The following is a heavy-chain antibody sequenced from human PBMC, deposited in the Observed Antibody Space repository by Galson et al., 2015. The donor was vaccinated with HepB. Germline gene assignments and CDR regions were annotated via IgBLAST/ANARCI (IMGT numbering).Heavy chain of an antibody. Sequence: SLRLSCAASGFTFSSYWMSWVRQAPGKGLEWVANIKQDGSEKYYVDSVKGRFTISRDNAKNSLYLQMNSLRAEDTAVYYCARGPYYDFDQFWGEPANDAFDYWGQGTMVTVSS. CDR3: ARGPYYDFDQFWGEPANDAFDY. D-gene: IGHD3-3*01. V-gene: IGHV3-7*03. J-gene: IGHJ3*01. CDR2: IKQDGSEK. CDR1: GFTFSSYW.